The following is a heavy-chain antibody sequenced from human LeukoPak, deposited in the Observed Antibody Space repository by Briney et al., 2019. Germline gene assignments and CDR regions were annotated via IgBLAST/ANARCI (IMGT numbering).Heavy chain of an antibody. D-gene: IGHD7-27*01. CDR2: INPSGGST. CDR1: GYTFTSYY. CDR3: ARGSTGVYYYYGMDV. J-gene: IGHJ6*02. Sequence: ASVKVSCKASGYTFTSYYMHWVRQAPGQGLEWMGIINPSGGSTSYAQKFQGRVTMTRDTSTSTAYMELSSQRSEDTAVYYCARGSTGVYYYYGMDVWGQGTTVTVSS. V-gene: IGHV1-46*01.